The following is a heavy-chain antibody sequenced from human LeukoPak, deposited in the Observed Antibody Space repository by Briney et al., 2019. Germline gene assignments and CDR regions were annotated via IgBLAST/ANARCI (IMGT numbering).Heavy chain of an antibody. D-gene: IGHD3-9*01. V-gene: IGHV4-59*12. CDR2: IYHSGTS. CDR3: ARGRLRYFDWFTPGNWFDP. J-gene: IGHJ5*02. Sequence: SETLSLTCTVSGGSISSYYWSWIRQPPGKGLEWIGYIYHSGTSNYNPSLKSRVTISVDTSKNQFSLKLSSVTAADTAVYYCARGRLRYFDWFTPGNWFDPWGQGTLVTVSS. CDR1: GGSISSYY.